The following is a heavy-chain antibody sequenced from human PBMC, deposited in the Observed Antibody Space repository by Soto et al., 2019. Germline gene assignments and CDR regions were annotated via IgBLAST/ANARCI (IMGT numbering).Heavy chain of an antibody. V-gene: IGHV4-4*02. D-gene: IGHD1-26*01. CDR1: GGSMTSSNW. Sequence: QVQLQESGPGLVKPSGTLSLTCTVSGGSMTSSNWWNWVRQSPGKWLEWIGEAHHSGRTNYNPSLKRRVALSVDKSKNHFSLKLSAVTAADTAGYYCARSEATGLDHWGQGTLVTVSS. CDR2: AHHSGRT. CDR3: ARSEATGLDH. J-gene: IGHJ4*02.